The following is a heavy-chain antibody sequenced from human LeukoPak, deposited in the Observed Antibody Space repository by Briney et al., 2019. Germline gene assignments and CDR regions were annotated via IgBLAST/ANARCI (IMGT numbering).Heavy chain of an antibody. CDR3: AKAFSSDWFGSIES. J-gene: IGHJ4*02. V-gene: IGHV3-9*01. Sequence: PGRSLRLSCAASGFSFDDYAMHWVRQTPGKGLEWVSGISWNSGSMGYADSAKGRFTISRDNAKNSLYLQMNSLRVEDTAFYYCAKAFSSDWFGSIESWGQGTLVTVSS. D-gene: IGHD6-13*01. CDR2: ISWNSGSM. CDR1: GFSFDDYA.